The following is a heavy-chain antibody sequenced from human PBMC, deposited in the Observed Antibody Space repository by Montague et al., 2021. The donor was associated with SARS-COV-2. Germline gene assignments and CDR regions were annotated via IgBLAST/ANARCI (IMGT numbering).Heavy chain of an antibody. Sequence: TLSLTCAVSGGSIITGSNFYWGWLRQSAGKGLEWIGRIHSSGGTTYSPSLKSRLTMSVDSSANQFSLKLTSVTAADSAVSYCARDYFDSTGLNWFDPWGQGLLVTVSS. CDR1: GGSIITGSNFY. J-gene: IGHJ5*02. V-gene: IGHV4-61*02. CDR2: IHSSGGT. D-gene: IGHD3-22*01. CDR3: ARDYFDSTGLNWFDP.